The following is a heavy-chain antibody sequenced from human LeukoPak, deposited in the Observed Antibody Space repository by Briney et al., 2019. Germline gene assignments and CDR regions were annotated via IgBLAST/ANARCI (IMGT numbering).Heavy chain of an antibody. CDR2: ISSSSSYI. CDR1: GFTFSSYS. V-gene: IGHV3-21*04. Sequence: GGSLRLSCAASGFTFSSYSMNWVRQAPGKGLEWVSSISSSSSYIYYADSVKGRFTISSDNSKNTEYLQMNSLRPEDMAVYYCAKEIFSGLLYIDYWGQGTLVTVSS. D-gene: IGHD5-12*01. J-gene: IGHJ4*02. CDR3: AKEIFSGLLYIDY.